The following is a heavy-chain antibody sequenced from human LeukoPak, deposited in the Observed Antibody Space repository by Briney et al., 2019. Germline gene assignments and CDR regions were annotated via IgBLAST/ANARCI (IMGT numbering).Heavy chain of an antibody. V-gene: IGHV4-34*01. Sequence: SETLSLTCAVYGGSFSGYYWSWTRQPPGKGLEWIGEINHSGSTNYNPSLKSRVTISVDTSKNQFSLKLSSVTAADTAVYFCARVRIYNLLPQDLDYWGQGTLVTVSS. CDR2: INHSGST. CDR1: GGSFSGYY. CDR3: ARVRIYNLLPQDLDY. J-gene: IGHJ4*02. D-gene: IGHD2-15*01.